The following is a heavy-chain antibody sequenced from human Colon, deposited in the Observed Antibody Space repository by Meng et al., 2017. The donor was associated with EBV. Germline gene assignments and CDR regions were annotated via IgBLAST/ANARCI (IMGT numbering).Heavy chain of an antibody. V-gene: IGHV3-30-3*01. D-gene: IGHD3-16*01. CDR3: ARERDITFWYFDY. CDR2: ISSDGNTK. J-gene: IGHJ4*02. CDR1: GFTFSSYS. Sequence: VSLGGSGGGVVQPGRSLRLSCAASGFTFSSYSMHWVRQAPGKGLEWVAVISSDGNTKYYADSVKGRFTISRDNSKGTVFLQANSLRPEDTAIYYCARERDITFWYFDYWVQGALVTVSS.